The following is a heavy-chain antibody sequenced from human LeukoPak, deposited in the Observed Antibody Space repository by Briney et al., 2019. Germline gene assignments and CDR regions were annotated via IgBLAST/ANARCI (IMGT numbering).Heavy chain of an antibody. J-gene: IGHJ4*02. CDR2: IDWDDDE. Sequence: SGPALVKPTQTLTLTCTFSGFSLNTRGMCVSWLRQPPGKPLEWLARIDWDDDEYFTTSLQTGLSISKDTSKNQVVLTMPKMDPVDTATYYCARTQDLSDSSGYYDYWGQGILVTVSS. V-gene: IGHV2-70*11. CDR1: GFSLNTRGMC. D-gene: IGHD3-22*01. CDR3: ARTQDLSDSSGYYDY.